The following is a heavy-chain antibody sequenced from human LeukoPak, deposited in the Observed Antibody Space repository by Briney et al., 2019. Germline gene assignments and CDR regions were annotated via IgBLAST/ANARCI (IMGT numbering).Heavy chain of an antibody. J-gene: IGHJ5*02. D-gene: IGHD6-6*01. Sequence: SETLSLTCTVSGGSINSYYWSWVRQPPGKGLEWIGYIYYSGSTNYNPSLKSRVTISVDTSKNQFSLKLSSVTAADTAVYYCARDSSIAGSWFDPWGQGTLVTVSS. CDR3: ARDSSIAGSWFDP. CDR1: GGSINSYY. CDR2: IYYSGST. V-gene: IGHV4-59*01.